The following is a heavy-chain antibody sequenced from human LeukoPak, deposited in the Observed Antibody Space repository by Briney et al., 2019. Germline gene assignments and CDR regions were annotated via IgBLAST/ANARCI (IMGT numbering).Heavy chain of an antibody. J-gene: IGHJ4*02. Sequence: SETLSLTCAVYGGSFSGYYWSWIRQPPGKGLEWIGEISHSGSTNYNPSLKSRVTISVDTSKNQFSLKLSSVTAADTAVYYCARVDYYGSGSAFDYWGQGTLVTVS. CDR2: ISHSGST. CDR1: GGSFSGYY. D-gene: IGHD3-10*01. V-gene: IGHV4-34*01. CDR3: ARVDYYGSGSAFDY.